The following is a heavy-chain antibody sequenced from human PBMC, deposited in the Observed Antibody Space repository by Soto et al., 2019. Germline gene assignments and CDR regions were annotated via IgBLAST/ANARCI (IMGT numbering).Heavy chain of an antibody. Sequence: GGSLRLSCAASGFTFSNAWMSWVRQAPGKGLEWIGRIKSKTDGGTTDYAAPVKGRFTISRDDSKNTLYLQMNSLKTEDTAVYYCTTQVPGMVRGVYYYYYGMDVWGQGTTVTVSS. CDR2: IKSKTDGGTT. D-gene: IGHD3-10*01. CDR3: TTQVPGMVRGVYYYYYGMDV. CDR1: GFTFSNAW. V-gene: IGHV3-15*01. J-gene: IGHJ6*02.